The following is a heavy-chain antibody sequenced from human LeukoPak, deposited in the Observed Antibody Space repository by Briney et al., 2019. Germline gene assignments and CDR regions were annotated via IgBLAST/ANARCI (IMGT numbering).Heavy chain of an antibody. CDR3: ARGPYSSSWNWFDP. CDR2: INHSGST. Sequence: SETLSLTCAVYGGSFSGYYWSWIRQPPGKGLEWIGEINHSGSTNYNPSLKSRVTISVDTFKDQFSLKLSSVTAADTAVYYCARGPYSSSWNWFDPWGQGTLVTVSS. V-gene: IGHV4-34*01. CDR1: GGSFSGYY. J-gene: IGHJ5*02. D-gene: IGHD6-13*01.